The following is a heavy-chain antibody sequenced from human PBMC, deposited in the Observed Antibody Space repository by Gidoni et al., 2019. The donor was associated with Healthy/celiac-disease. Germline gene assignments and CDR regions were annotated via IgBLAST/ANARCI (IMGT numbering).Heavy chain of an antibody. CDR2: ISYDGSNK. CDR3: AKVPRRSYYGSGSYYNGEYYFDY. CDR1: GFPFSSYG. V-gene: IGHV3-30*18. D-gene: IGHD3-10*01. J-gene: IGHJ4*02. Sequence: QVQLVESGGGVVQPGRSLRLSCAASGFPFSSYGMHWVRQAPGKGLEWVAVISYDGSNKYYADSVKGRFTISRDNSKNTLYLQMNSLRAEDTAVYYCAKVPRRSYYGSGSYYNGEYYFDYWGQGTLVTVSS.